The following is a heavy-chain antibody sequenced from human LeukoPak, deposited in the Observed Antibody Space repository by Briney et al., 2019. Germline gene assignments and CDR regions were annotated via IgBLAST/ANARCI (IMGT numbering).Heavy chain of an antibody. CDR1: GFTFSSYA. CDR2: ISYDGSNK. V-gene: IGHV3-30-3*01. Sequence: GRSLRLSCAASGFTFSSYAMHWVRQAPGKGLEWVAVISYDGSNKYYADSVKGRFIISRDNSKNTAFLQMESLRVEDTAVYYCAKEVDTVMDWANDAFDIWGQGTMVTVSS. D-gene: IGHD5-18*01. CDR3: AKEVDTVMDWANDAFDI. J-gene: IGHJ3*02.